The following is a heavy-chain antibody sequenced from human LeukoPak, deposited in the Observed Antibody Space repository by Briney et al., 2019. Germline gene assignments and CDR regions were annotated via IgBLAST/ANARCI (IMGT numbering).Heavy chain of an antibody. V-gene: IGHV1-2*02. J-gene: IGHJ4*02. CDR3: ARQGVTAAENNYFYYYMDF. CDR2: INPNSGGT. D-gene: IGHD2/OR15-2a*01. CDR1: GYTFTGYY. Sequence: ASVKVSCKASGYTFTGYYMHWVRQAPGQGLEWMGWINPNSGGTNYAQKFQGRVTMTRDTSISTAYMELSRLRSDDTAVYYCARQGVTAAENNYFYYYMDFWGQGTLVTVSS.